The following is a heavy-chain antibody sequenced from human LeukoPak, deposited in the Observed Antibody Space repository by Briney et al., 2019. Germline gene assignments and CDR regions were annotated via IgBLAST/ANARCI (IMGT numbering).Heavy chain of an antibody. CDR3: ARDGSGPRRFLLDY. D-gene: IGHD3-10*01. Sequence: GGSLRPSCVASGFTFSNYEMMWVRQAPGKGMEWVSYISSSGSTIYYADSVKGRFTISRDNAKNSLYLQMNSLGAEDTAVYYCARDGSGPRRFLLDYWGQGTLVTVSS. CDR1: GFTFSNYE. J-gene: IGHJ4*02. CDR2: ISSSGSTI. V-gene: IGHV3-11*01.